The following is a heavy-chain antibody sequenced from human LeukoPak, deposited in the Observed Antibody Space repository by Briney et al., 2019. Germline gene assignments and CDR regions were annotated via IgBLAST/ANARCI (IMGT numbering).Heavy chain of an antibody. CDR1: GFTLSSYT. Sequence: PGGSLRLSCAASGFTLSSYTTTGVRQAPGKGLEWVSYITSTSSGIFYADSVKGRFTISRDNAKNSLFLQMNSLRDEDTAVYYCARVNIALSRTRRLDPSGQGTLVTVSS. J-gene: IGHJ5*02. D-gene: IGHD1-1*01. CDR3: ARVNIALSRTRRLDP. CDR2: ITSTSSGI. V-gene: IGHV3-48*02.